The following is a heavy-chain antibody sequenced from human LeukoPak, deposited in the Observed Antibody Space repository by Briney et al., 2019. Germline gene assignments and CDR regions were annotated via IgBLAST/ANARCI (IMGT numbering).Heavy chain of an antibody. CDR1: GFTFDDYA. CDR3: SLWFGVAFDI. D-gene: IGHD3-10*01. CDR2: ISGDGGST. Sequence: GGSLRLSCAASGFTFDDYAMHWVRQAPGKGLEWVSLISGDGGSTYYADSVKGRFTISRDNSKNSLYLQTNSLRTEDTALYYCSLWFGVAFDIWGQGTMVTVSS. J-gene: IGHJ3*02. V-gene: IGHV3-43*02.